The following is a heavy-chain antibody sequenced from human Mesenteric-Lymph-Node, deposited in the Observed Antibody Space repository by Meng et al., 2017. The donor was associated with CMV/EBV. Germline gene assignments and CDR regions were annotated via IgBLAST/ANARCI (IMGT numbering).Heavy chain of an antibody. CDR3: ARDLSSSLVYYGMDV. Sequence: SLKISCVASGFIFSDYYMSWIRQAPGQGLEWVSYISRSGDTTYYADSVKGRFTISRDNAKNSLYLQLNSLRADDTAVYYCARDLSSSLVYYGMDVWGQGTTVTVSS. V-gene: IGHV3-11*01. J-gene: IGHJ6*02. CDR1: GFIFSDYY. CDR2: ISRSGDTT. D-gene: IGHD6-6*01.